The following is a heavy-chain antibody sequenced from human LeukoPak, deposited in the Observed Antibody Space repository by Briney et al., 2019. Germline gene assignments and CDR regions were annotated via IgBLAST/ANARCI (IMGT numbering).Heavy chain of an antibody. Sequence: PGGSLRLSCAASGFTFSSYSMNWVRQAPGKGLEWVSSISSSSSYIYYADSVKGRFTISRDNAKNSLYLQMNNLRGDDTAVYYCARRYCSSTSCTLDYWGQGTQVTVSS. CDR1: GFTFSSYS. D-gene: IGHD2-2*01. CDR3: ARRYCSSTSCTLDY. J-gene: IGHJ4*02. V-gene: IGHV3-21*01. CDR2: ISSSSSYI.